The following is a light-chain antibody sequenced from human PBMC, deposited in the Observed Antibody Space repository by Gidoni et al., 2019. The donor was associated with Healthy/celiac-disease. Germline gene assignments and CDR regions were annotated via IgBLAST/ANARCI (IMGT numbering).Light chain of an antibody. CDR3: QQSNSTPPT. CDR2: AAS. CDR1: QRISSY. J-gene: IGKJ2*01. Sequence: DIQMTQSPSSLSASVGDRVTITCRASQRISSYLNWYQQKPGKAPKLLIYAASSLQSGVPSRFSGSGAGTDFTLTISSLQPEDFATYYCQQSNSTPPTFGQGTKLEIK. V-gene: IGKV1-39*01.